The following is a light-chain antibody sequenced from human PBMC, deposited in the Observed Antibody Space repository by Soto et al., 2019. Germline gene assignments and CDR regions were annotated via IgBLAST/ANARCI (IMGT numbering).Light chain of an antibody. Sequence: EIVMTQSPATLSVSPGERATLSCRASQSVSSNLAWYQQKPGQAPRLLIYVASTRATGIPARVSGSGSGTEFTLTISSLQSEDFAVSYCQQYNNCPPPLTFGQGTQLEIK. CDR2: VAS. V-gene: IGKV3-15*01. CDR1: QSVSSN. CDR3: QQYNNCPPPLT. J-gene: IGKJ5*01.